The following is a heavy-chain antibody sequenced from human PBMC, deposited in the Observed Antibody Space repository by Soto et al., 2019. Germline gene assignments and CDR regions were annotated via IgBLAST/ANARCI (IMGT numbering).Heavy chain of an antibody. CDR2: IYYSGST. D-gene: IGHD3-3*01. V-gene: IGHV4-61*01. J-gene: IGHJ3*01. Sequence: QVQLQESGPGLVKPSETLSLTCTVSGGSVSSGSYYWSWIRQPPGKGLEWIGYIYYSGSTNYNPSLRGRVTLSVDTSKNPFSLKLSSVTAADTAVYYCAGYGGGYYDFWSGTAWGQGTMVTVSS. CDR1: GGSVSSGSYY. CDR3: AGYGGGYYDFWSGTA.